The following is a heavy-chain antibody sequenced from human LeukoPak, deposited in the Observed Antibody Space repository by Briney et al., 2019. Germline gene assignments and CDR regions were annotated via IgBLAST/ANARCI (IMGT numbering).Heavy chain of an antibody. CDR2: VDPEDGGT. CDR1: GYTFTDYY. D-gene: IGHD5-24*01. J-gene: IGHJ5*02. V-gene: IGHV1-69-2*01. CDR3: ATGRWLQPFDP. Sequence: GASVKVSCKVSGYTFTDYYMHWVRQAPGKGLEWMGLVDPEDGGTIYAEKFQGRATITADTSTDTAYVELSSLRSEDTAVYYCATGRWLQPFDPWRQGTRVTVSS.